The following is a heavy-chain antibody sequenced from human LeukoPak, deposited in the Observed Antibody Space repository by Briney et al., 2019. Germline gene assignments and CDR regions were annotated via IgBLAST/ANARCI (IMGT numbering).Heavy chain of an antibody. J-gene: IGHJ5*02. Sequence: ASETLSLTCAVYGGSFSGYYWSWIRQPPGKGLEWIGEINHSGSTNYNPSLKSRVTISVDTSKNQFSLKLSSVTAADTAVYYCARASSPNNWFDPWGQGTLVTASS. CDR2: INHSGST. CDR1: GGSFSGYY. CDR3: ARASSPNNWFDP. V-gene: IGHV4-34*01.